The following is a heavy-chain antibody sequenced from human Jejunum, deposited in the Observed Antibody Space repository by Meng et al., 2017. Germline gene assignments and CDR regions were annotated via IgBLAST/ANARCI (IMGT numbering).Heavy chain of an antibody. CDR3: AKHSSSWYYFDS. V-gene: IGHV3-23*01. CDR1: GFTFSIYD. J-gene: IGHJ4*02. CDR2: ISGSGRST. Sequence: GGSLRLSCAASGFTFSIYDMKWVRQAPGRGLEWVSGISGSGRSTSYADSVKGRFTISRDNSKNTLYLQMNSLRAEDTVVYYCAKHSSSWYYFDSWGQGTLVTVSS. D-gene: IGHD6-13*01.